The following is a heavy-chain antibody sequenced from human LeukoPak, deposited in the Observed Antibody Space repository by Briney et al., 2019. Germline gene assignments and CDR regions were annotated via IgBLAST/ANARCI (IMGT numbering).Heavy chain of an antibody. D-gene: IGHD4-17*01. CDR2: IYYSGGT. V-gene: IGHV4-59*08. J-gene: IGHJ5*02. CDR3: ARGPYTIYGDYVFINWFDP. Sequence: SETLSLTCTVSGGSISSYYWSWIRQPPGKGLEWIGYIYYSGGTNYNPSLKSRVTISVDTSKNQFSLKLSSVTAADTAVYYCARGPYTIYGDYVFINWFDPWGQGTLVTVSS. CDR1: GGSISSYY.